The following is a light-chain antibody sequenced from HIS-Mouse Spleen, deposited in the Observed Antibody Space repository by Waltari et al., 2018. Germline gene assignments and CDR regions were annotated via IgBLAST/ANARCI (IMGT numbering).Light chain of an antibody. Sequence: DIQMTQSPSSLSASVGDRVTLTCRASQGISNYLAWYQQKPGKVPKLLIYAASTLQSGVPSRFSGSGSGTDFTLTISSLQPEDVATYYCQKYNSAPLLFGQGTKLEIK. CDR1: QGISNY. V-gene: IGKV1-27*01. CDR2: AAS. CDR3: QKYNSAPLL. J-gene: IGKJ2*01.